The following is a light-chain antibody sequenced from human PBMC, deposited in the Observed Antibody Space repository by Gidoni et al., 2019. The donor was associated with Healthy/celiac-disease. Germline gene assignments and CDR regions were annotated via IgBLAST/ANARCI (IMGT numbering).Light chain of an antibody. J-gene: IGLJ1*01. Sequence: QSALTQPRSVSGSPGQSVTISCTGTSSDVGGYNYVAWYQQHPGKAPKLMIYDVSKRPSGVPDRFSGSKSGNTASLTISGLQAEDEADYYCCSYAGSITRVFGTGTKVTVL. V-gene: IGLV2-11*01. CDR3: CSYAGSITRV. CDR1: SSDVGGYNY. CDR2: DVS.